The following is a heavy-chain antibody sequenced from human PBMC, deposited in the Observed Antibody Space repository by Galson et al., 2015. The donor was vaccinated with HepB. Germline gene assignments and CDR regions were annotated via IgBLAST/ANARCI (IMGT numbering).Heavy chain of an antibody. CDR2: IWYDGSNK. D-gene: IGHD3-3*01. J-gene: IGHJ5*02. Sequence: SLRLSCAASGFTFSSYGMHWVRQAPGKGLEWVAVIWYDGSNKYYADSVMGRFTISRDNSKNTLYLQMNSLRAEDTAVYYCARELGSTIFGVVINYNWFDPWGQGTLVTVSS. CDR3: ARELGSTIFGVVINYNWFDP. CDR1: GFTFSSYG. V-gene: IGHV3-33*01.